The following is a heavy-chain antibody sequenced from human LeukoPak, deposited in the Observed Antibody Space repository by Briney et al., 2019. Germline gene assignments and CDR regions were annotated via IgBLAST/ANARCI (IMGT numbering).Heavy chain of an antibody. CDR2: IKQDGSEK. V-gene: IGHV3-7*01. CDR1: GFTFSSYW. Sequence: GGSLRLSCAASGFTFSSYWMSWVRQAPGKGLEWVANIKQDGSEKYYVDSVKGRFTISRDNAKNSLYLQMNSLRAEDTAVYYCARDRSLWFGELFDYWGQGTLVTVSS. CDR3: ARDRSLWFGELFDY. D-gene: IGHD3-10*01. J-gene: IGHJ4*02.